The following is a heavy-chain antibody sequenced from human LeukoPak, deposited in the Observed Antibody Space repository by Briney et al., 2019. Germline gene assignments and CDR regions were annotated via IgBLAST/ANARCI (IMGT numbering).Heavy chain of an antibody. V-gene: IGHV1-46*01. Sequence: ASVKVSCKASGYTLTSYYMHWVRQAPGQGLEWMGIINPSGGSTSYAQKFQGRVTMTRDMSTSTVHMELSSLRSEDTAVCYYASSSRRGYYDFWSGYYPYALDYWGQGTLVTVSS. CDR3: ASSSRRGYYDFWSGYYPYALDY. CDR2: INPSGGST. D-gene: IGHD3-3*01. J-gene: IGHJ4*02. CDR1: GYTLTSYY.